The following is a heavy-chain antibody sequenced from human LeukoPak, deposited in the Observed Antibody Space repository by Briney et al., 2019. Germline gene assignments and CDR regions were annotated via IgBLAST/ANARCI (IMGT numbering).Heavy chain of an antibody. V-gene: IGHV4-59*08. J-gene: IGHJ4*02. CDR3: ASWGDYGGSFDY. Sequence: PSGTLSLTCTVSGGSISSYYWSWIRQPPGKGLEWIGYIYYSGSTNYNPSLKSRVTISVDTSKNQFSLKLSSVTAADTAVYYCASWGDYGGSFDYWGQGTLVTVSS. D-gene: IGHD4-23*01. CDR2: IYYSGST. CDR1: GGSISSYY.